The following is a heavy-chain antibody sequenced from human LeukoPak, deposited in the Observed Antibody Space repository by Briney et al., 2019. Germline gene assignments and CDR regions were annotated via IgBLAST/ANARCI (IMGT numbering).Heavy chain of an antibody. CDR3: AKHTLVVTAIYY. Sequence: PGGSLRLSCAASGFTFSSYAMSWVRQAPGKGLEWVSAITGSGGTTYYADSVKGRFTISRDNPKNTLYLQMNSLRAEDTAVYYCAKHTLVVTAIYYWGQGTLVTVSS. CDR1: GFTFSSYA. CDR2: ITGSGGTT. J-gene: IGHJ4*02. V-gene: IGHV3-23*01. D-gene: IGHD2-21*02.